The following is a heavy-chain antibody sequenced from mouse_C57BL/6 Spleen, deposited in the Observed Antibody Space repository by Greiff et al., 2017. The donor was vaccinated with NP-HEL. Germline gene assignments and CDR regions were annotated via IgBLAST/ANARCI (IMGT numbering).Heavy chain of an antibody. CDR1: GYTFTSYW. J-gene: IGHJ2*01. D-gene: IGHD2-12*01. Sequence: QVQLQQPGAELVMPGASVKLSCKASGYTFTSYWMHWVKQRPGQGLEWIGEIDPSASYTNYNQKFKGKSTLTVDKSSSTAYMQLSSLTSEDSAVYYCATYDARGYFDYWGQGTTLTVSS. CDR3: ATYDARGYFDY. CDR2: IDPSASYT. V-gene: IGHV1-69*01.